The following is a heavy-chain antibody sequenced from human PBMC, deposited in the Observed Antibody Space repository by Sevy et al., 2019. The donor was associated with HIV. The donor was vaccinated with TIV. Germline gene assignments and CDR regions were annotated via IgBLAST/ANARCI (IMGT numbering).Heavy chain of an antibody. D-gene: IGHD6-19*01. CDR1: GFTFTSYA. Sequence: GGSLRLSCAGSGFTFTSYALNWVRQAPGKGLEWVSGIRGRGGSTYYGDSVKGHFTISRDNSKNTLYLQMNSLRVEDTALYYCAKVYSSGWFGGDYFDYWGQGTQVTVSS. V-gene: IGHV3-23*01. CDR3: AKVYSSGWFGGDYFDY. J-gene: IGHJ4*02. CDR2: IRGRGGST.